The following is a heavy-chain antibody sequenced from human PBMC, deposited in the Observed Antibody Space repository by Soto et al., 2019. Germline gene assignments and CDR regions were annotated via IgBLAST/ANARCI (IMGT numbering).Heavy chain of an antibody. D-gene: IGHD5-18*01. V-gene: IGHV3-33*01. CDR2: IWYDGSNK. CDR3: ARGIRGYSYGSFDY. Sequence: GGSLRLSCAASGFTFSSYGMHWVRQAPCKGLEWVAVIWYDGSNKYYADSVKGRFTISRDNSKNTLYLQMNSLRAEDTAVYYCARGIRGYSYGSFDYWGQGTLVTVSS. CDR1: GFTFSSYG. J-gene: IGHJ4*02.